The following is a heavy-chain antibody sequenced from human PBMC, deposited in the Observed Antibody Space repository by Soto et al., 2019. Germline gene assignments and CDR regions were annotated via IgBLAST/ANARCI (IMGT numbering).Heavy chain of an antibody. V-gene: IGHV4-59*01. J-gene: IGHJ4*02. CDR3: ARRYGGNFDY. CDR1: GGSINSYC. CDR2: IYYSGST. D-gene: IGHD1-26*01. Sequence: SETLSITCTVSGGSINSYCWSWIRQPPGKGLEWIGYIYYSGSTNYNPSLKSRVTISVDTSKNQFSLKLRSVTGADTAVYYCARRYGGNFDYWGQGTLVTVYS.